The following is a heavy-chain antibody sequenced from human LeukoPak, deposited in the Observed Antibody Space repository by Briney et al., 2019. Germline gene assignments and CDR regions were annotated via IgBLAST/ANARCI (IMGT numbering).Heavy chain of an antibody. D-gene: IGHD3-22*01. V-gene: IGHV1-2*02. CDR1: GYTFTGYY. CDR3: ASSSGYCSNAFDI. CDR2: INPNSGGT. Sequence: ASVKVSCKASGYTFTGYYMHWVRQAPGQGLEWMGWINPNSGGTNYAQKFQGRVTMTRDTSISTAYMELSRLRSDDTAVYYCASSSGYCSNAFDIWGQGTMVTVSS. J-gene: IGHJ3*02.